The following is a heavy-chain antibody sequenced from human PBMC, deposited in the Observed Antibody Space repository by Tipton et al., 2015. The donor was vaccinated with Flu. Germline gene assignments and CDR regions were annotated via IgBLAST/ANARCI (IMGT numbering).Heavy chain of an antibody. CDR2: IYHSGTT. D-gene: IGHD4-17*01. Sequence: TLSLTCSVFGDSVASDYYWAWIRQPPGLGLEWIGNIYHSGTTYINPSLKSRVTLSVDRSENHFSLRLSSVTAADTAVYYCASLTTVTTHWFDPWGQGTLVTVSS. CDR1: GDSVASDYY. CDR3: ASLTTVTTHWFDP. V-gene: IGHV4-38-2*01. J-gene: IGHJ5*02.